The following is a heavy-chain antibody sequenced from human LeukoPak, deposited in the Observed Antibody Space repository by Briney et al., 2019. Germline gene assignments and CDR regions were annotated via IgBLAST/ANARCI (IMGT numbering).Heavy chain of an antibody. CDR1: GFTSSSYA. Sequence: GGSQRLSCAASGFTSSSYAMSWVRQAPGKGLEWVSAISPSGDDTNYADSVKGRFTISRDNSKNTLYLQMNSLRAEDTAVYYCAKDQFDGYNAFAYWGQGTLVTVSS. CDR2: ISPSGDDT. CDR3: AKDQFDGYNAFAY. D-gene: IGHD5-24*01. J-gene: IGHJ4*02. V-gene: IGHV3-23*01.